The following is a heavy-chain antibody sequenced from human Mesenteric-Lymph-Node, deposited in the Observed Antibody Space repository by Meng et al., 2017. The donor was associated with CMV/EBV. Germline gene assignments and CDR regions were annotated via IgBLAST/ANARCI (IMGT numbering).Heavy chain of an antibody. V-gene: IGHV1-46*01. Sequence: SGYPFTSYYLPWVRLAPGQGLEWMGIIDPSSGSTTYSHKFQGRVTMTRDTSTSTIYMDLSSLRSEDTAVYYCARGYCSGTSCRNWFDPWGQGTLVTVSS. CDR2: IDPSSGST. CDR3: ARGYCSGTSCRNWFDP. CDR1: GYPFTSYY. D-gene: IGHD2-2*01. J-gene: IGHJ5*02.